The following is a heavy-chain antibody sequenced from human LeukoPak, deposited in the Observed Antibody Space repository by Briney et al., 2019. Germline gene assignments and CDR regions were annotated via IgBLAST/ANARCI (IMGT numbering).Heavy chain of an antibody. D-gene: IGHD6-13*01. J-gene: IGHJ5*02. V-gene: IGHV1-46*01. CDR1: GYTFTGYY. CDR3: AXIRAQYSSSWYSSRADP. CDR2: INPSGGST. Sequence: ASVKVSCKASGYTFTGYYMHWVRQAPGQGLEWMGIINPSGGSTSYAQKFQGRVTMTRDTSTSTVYMDLSSLRSEDTAVDYCAXIRAQYSSSWYSSRADPXGQGXXXTV.